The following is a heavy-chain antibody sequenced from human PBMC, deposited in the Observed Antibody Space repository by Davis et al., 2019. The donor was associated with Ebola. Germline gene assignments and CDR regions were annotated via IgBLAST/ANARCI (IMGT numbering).Heavy chain of an antibody. CDR3: ARGRYFDWLLLAPYYYYGMDV. V-gene: IGHV4-34*01. CDR2: INHSGST. D-gene: IGHD3-9*01. CDR1: GFTVSSNY. Sequence: GSLRLSCAASGFTVSSNYMSWIRQPPGKGLEWIGEINHSGSTNYNPSLKSRVTISVDTSKNQFSLKLSSVTAADTAVYYCARGRYFDWLLLAPYYYYGMDVWGQGTTVTVSS. J-gene: IGHJ6*02.